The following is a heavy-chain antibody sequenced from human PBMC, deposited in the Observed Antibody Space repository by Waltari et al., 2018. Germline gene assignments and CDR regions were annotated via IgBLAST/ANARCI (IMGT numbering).Heavy chain of an antibody. CDR2: IIPIFGTA. CDR1: GGTFSSYA. Sequence: VKKPGSSVKVSCKASGGTFSSYAISWVRQAPGQGLEWMGGIIPIFGTANYAQKFQGRVTITTDESTSTAYMELSSLRSEDTAVYYCARGELYSSSQGTYYMDVWGKGTTVTVSS. V-gene: IGHV1-69*05. CDR3: ARGELYSSSQGTYYMDV. J-gene: IGHJ6*03. D-gene: IGHD6-6*01.